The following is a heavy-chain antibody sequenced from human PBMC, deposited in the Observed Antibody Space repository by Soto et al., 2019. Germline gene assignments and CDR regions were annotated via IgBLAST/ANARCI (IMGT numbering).Heavy chain of an antibody. D-gene: IGHD6-19*01. V-gene: IGHV3-21*04. CDR3: ARSRSNWLAIDS. Sequence: GGSLRLSCTASGFTFSNYGLTLVRQAPGKGLEWVSFISSGSAYTYVADSVKGRFTISRDNARDSGFLEMNSLRDEDTGIYYCARSRSNWLAIDSCGQGTLVTVS. CDR2: ISSGSAYT. CDR1: GFTFSNYG. J-gene: IGHJ4*02.